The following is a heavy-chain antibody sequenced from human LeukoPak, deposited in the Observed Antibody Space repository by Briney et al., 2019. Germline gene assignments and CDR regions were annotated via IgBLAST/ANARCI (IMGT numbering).Heavy chain of an antibody. CDR2: IKEDGSEK. D-gene: IGHD2-15*01. J-gene: IGHJ5*02. Sequence: GGSLRLSCAASGFTFSSNWMSWVHQAPGKGLEWVANIKEDGSEKYYVDSVKGRFTISRDNAKNSLYLQMNNLRAEDTAVYYCASYRIGYCSGDTCYADWFDPWGQGTLVTVSS. V-gene: IGHV3-7*01. CDR1: GFTFSSNW. CDR3: ASYRIGYCSGDTCYADWFDP.